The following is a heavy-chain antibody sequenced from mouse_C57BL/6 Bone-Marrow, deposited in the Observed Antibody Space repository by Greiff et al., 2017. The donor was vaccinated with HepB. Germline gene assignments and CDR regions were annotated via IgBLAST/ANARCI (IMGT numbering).Heavy chain of an antibody. CDR1: GYSITSGYY. Sequence: VQLQQSGPGLVKPSQSLSLTCSVTGYSITSGYYWNWIRQFPGNKLEWMGYISYDGSNNYNPSLKNRISITRDTSKNQFFLKLNSVTTEDTATYYCAKTAQAPAWFAYWGQGTLVTVSA. J-gene: IGHJ3*01. V-gene: IGHV3-6*01. CDR3: AKTAQAPAWFAY. D-gene: IGHD3-2*02. CDR2: ISYDGSN.